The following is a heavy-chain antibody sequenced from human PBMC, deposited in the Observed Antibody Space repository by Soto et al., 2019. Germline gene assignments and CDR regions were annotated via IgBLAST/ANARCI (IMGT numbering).Heavy chain of an antibody. CDR3: ARVYGIVGATTPDY. CDR1: GFTFSSYA. CDR2: ISYDGSNK. Sequence: QVQLVESGGGVVQPGRSLRLSCAASGFTFSSYAMHWVRQAPGKGLEWVAVISYDGSNKYYADSVKGRFTISRENSKNTLYLQMNSLRAEDTAVYYCARVYGIVGATTPDYWGQGTLVTVSS. D-gene: IGHD1-26*01. J-gene: IGHJ4*02. V-gene: IGHV3-30-3*01.